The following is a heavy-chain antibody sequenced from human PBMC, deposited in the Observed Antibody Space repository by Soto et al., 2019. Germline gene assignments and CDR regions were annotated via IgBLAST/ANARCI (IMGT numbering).Heavy chain of an antibody. D-gene: IGHD1-26*01. CDR2: IKSKTDGGAT. J-gene: IGHJ4*02. CDR3: TTAPSGSYPDY. Sequence: TGGSLRLSCAASGFTFTNAWMNWVRQAPGKGLEWVGRIKSKTDGGATDYAAPVQGRFTISRDDSKNTLYLQMNSLKTEDTALYYCTTAPSGSYPDYWGQGTLVTVSS. V-gene: IGHV3-15*07. CDR1: GFTFTNAW.